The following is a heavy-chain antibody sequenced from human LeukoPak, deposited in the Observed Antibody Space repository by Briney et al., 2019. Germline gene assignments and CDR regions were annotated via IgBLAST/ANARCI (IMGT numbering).Heavy chain of an antibody. CDR2: ISAYNGNT. Sequence: GASVKVSCKASGYTCTSYGISWVRQAPGQGLEWMGWISAYNGNTNYAQKLQGRVTMTTDTSTSTAYMELRSLRSDDTAVYYCARVMYSSSRYDPYYYYYMDVWGKGTTVTVSS. CDR1: GYTCTSYG. J-gene: IGHJ6*03. D-gene: IGHD6-13*01. CDR3: ARVMYSSSRYDPYYYYYMDV. V-gene: IGHV1-18*01.